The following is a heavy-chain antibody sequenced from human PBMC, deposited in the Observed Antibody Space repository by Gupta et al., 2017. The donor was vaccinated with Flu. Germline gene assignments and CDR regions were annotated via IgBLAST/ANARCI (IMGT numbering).Heavy chain of an antibody. Sequence: EVQLVESGGGLVQPGGSLRLSCAASGFTFSSYWMHWVRQAPGKGLVWVSRINSDGSSTSYADSVKGRFTISRDNAKNTLYVQMNSLRVEDTAVYYCTRAADRSGYYYDWYFDLWGRGTLVTVSS. CDR1: GFTFSSYW. V-gene: IGHV3-74*01. D-gene: IGHD3-22*01. J-gene: IGHJ2*01. CDR3: TRAADRSGYYYDWYFDL. CDR2: INSDGSST.